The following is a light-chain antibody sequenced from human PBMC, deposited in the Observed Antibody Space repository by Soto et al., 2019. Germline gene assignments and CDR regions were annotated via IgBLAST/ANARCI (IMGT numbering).Light chain of an antibody. CDR2: AAS. Sequence: DIQMTQSPSSLSASVGDRVTITCRASESISRHLNWYQQKPGNAPKLLIYAASSSQNGVPSRFSGSGSGTDFTLTISNLQPGDFATYYCQESYSTLSITFGQGTRLETK. J-gene: IGKJ5*01. CDR1: ESISRH. V-gene: IGKV1-39*01. CDR3: QESYSTLSIT.